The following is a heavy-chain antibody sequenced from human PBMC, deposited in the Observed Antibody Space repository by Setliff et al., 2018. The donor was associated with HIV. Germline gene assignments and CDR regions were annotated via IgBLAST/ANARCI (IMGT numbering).Heavy chain of an antibody. CDR3: ARVRLTMIMMVDYFDQ. CDR1: GGSISNYY. J-gene: IGHJ4*02. Sequence: SETLSLTCTVSGGSISNYYRNWIRQPPGKGLEWIGYIYPSGSTNYNPSFKSRVTLSLDTSKNQFSLKLTSVTAVDTAVYYCARVRLTMIMMVDYFDQWGQGTLVTSPQ. V-gene: IGHV4-4*09. CDR2: IYPSGST. D-gene: IGHD3-22*01.